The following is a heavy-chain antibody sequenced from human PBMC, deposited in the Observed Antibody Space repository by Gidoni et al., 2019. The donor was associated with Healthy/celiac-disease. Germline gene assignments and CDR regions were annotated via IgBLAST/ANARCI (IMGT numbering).Heavy chain of an antibody. CDR2: SYYSGST. CDR1: GCSSSSSSYS. J-gene: IGHJ4*02. D-gene: IGHD3-22*01. Sequence: QLQLQESGPGLVKPSETLSLTCTVSGCSSSSSSYSWGWLRPPPGKGLVWIGSSYYSGSTYYNPSLKSRVTISVDTSKNQFSLKLSSVTAADTAVYYCARHSYKSIVVVIMSADYWGQGTLVTVSS. V-gene: IGHV4-39*01. CDR3: ARHSYKSIVVVIMSADY.